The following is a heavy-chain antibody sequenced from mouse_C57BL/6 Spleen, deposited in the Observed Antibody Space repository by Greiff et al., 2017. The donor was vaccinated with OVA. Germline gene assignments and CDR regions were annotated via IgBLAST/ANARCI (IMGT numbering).Heavy chain of an antibody. Sequence: EVQRVESGGGLVKPGGSLKLSCAASGFTFSDYGMHWVRQAPEKGLEWVAYISSGSSTIYYADTVKGRFTISRDNAKNTLCLQMTSLRSEDTAMYYCSIYYDYDGLAYWGQGTLVTVSA. D-gene: IGHD2-4*01. CDR2: ISSGSSTI. CDR1: GFTFSDYG. J-gene: IGHJ3*01. CDR3: SIYYDYDGLAY. V-gene: IGHV5-17*01.